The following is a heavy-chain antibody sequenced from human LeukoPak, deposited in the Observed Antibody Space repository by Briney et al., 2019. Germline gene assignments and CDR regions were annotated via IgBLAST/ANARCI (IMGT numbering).Heavy chain of an antibody. CDR1: GGSISSGDYY. CDR2: IYYSGST. Sequence: SQTLSLTCTVSGGSISSGDYYWSWIRQPPGKGLEWIGYIYYSGSTYYNPSLKSRVTISVDTSKNQFSLKLSSVTAADTAVYYCARDARGASCMDVWGKGTTVTVSS. J-gene: IGHJ6*03. D-gene: IGHD2-15*01. CDR3: ARDARGASCMDV. V-gene: IGHV4-30-4*08.